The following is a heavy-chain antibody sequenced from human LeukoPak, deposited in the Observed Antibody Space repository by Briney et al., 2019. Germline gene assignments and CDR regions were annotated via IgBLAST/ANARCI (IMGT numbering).Heavy chain of an antibody. J-gene: IGHJ4*02. CDR2: INWNGGST. V-gene: IGHV3-20*04. CDR3: ASGSSGSYYNELDY. Sequence: PGGSLRLSCAASGFTFDDYGMSWVRQAPGKGLEWVSGINWNGGSTGYADSVKGRFTISRDNAKNSLYLQMNSLRAEDTALYYCASGSSGSYYNELDYWGQGTLVTVSS. CDR1: GFTFDDYG. D-gene: IGHD3-10*01.